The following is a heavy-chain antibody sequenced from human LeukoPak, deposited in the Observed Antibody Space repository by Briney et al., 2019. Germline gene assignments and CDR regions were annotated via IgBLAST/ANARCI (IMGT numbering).Heavy chain of an antibody. V-gene: IGHV1-46*01. Sequence: ASVKVSCKASGYTFTSYYMHWVRQAPVQGLEWIAIINTSGGSTSYAQKFQGRVTMTRDTSKSTVYMELSSLRSEDTAVYYCARDAYYDSSGYCDYWGQGTLVTVSS. CDR3: ARDAYYDSSGYCDY. CDR2: INTSGGST. CDR1: GYTFTSYY. D-gene: IGHD3-22*01. J-gene: IGHJ4*02.